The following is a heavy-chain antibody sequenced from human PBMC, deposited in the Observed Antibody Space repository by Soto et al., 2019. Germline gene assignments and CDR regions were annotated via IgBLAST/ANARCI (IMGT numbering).Heavy chain of an antibody. Sequence: QVQLVESGGGVVQPGRSVRLSCAASGFTFSSYGMHWVRQAPGKGLEWVAVIWHDGNKKDYADSVKGRFTISRDNSENTLFLQMKSLRAEDTAVYYCATDRRVVPNWFFDPWGRGTLVTVSS. D-gene: IGHD2-2*01. J-gene: IGHJ2*01. CDR1: GFTFSSYG. CDR3: ATDRRVVPNWFFDP. V-gene: IGHV3-33*01. CDR2: IWHDGNKK.